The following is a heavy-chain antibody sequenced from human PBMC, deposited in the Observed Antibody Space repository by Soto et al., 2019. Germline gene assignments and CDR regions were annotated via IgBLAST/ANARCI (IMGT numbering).Heavy chain of an antibody. Sequence: GGSLRLSCAASGFTFSSYSMNWVRQAPGKGLEWVSYISSSSSTIYYADSVKGRFTISRDNAKNSLYLQMNSLRAEDTAVYYCARDLKTSLDYRGQGIVVPV. V-gene: IGHV3-48*01. CDR3: ARDLKTSLDY. CDR2: ISSSSSTI. CDR1: GFTFSSYS. J-gene: IGHJ4*02. D-gene: IGHD4-17*01.